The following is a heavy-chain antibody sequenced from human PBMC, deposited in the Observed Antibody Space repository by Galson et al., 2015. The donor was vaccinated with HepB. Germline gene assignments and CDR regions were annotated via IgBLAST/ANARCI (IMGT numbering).Heavy chain of an antibody. CDR1: GFTFSSYA. V-gene: IGHV3-23*01. Sequence: SLRLSCAASGFTFSSYALSWARQAPGKGPEWVSSISGSDGRTYHADSVKGRFTISRDNSRNTLYLQMNSLRAEDTAVYYCAMDTIFGPLNWFDPWGQGTLVTVSS. CDR3: AMDTIFGPLNWFDP. D-gene: IGHD3-3*01. J-gene: IGHJ5*02. CDR2: ISGSDGRT.